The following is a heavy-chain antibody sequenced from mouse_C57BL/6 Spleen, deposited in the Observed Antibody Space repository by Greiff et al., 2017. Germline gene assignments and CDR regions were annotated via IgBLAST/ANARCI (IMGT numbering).Heavy chain of an antibody. D-gene: IGHD1-1*01. V-gene: IGHV1-7*01. Sequence: QVQLMESGAELAKPGASVKLSCEASGYTFTSYGMHWVKQGPGQGLEWIGYINPSSGYTKYNQKIKDKVTLTADKSSSTAYMQLSSLTYEDSAVNYCGRGDGSSYDFDYWGQGTTLTVSS. CDR2: INPSSGYT. J-gene: IGHJ2*01. CDR3: GRGDGSSYDFDY. CDR1: GYTFTSYG.